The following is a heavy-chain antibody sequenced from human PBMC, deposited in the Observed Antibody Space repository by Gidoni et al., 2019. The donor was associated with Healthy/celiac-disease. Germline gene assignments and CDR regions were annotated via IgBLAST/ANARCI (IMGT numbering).Heavy chain of an antibody. CDR1: GFTFGDYA. CDR3: TCTVTTHVFPFDY. D-gene: IGHD4-17*01. Sequence: EVQLVESGGGLVKPGRSLRLSCTASGFTFGDYAMSWFRQAPGKGLEWVGFIRSKAYGGTTEYAASVKGRFTISRDDSKSIAYLQMNSLKTEDTAVYYCTCTVTTHVFPFDYWGQGTLVTVSS. V-gene: IGHV3-49*05. J-gene: IGHJ4*02. CDR2: IRSKAYGGTT.